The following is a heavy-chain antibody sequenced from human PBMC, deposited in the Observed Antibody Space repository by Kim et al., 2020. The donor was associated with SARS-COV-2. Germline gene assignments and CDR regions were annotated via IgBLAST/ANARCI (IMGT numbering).Heavy chain of an antibody. J-gene: IGHJ4*02. CDR1: GVSLSGYY. Sequence: SETLSLTCAVYGVSLSGYYWSWIRQTPGKGLEWIAEINPSANTNYNPSLKSRVTISADTSKSQLSLKLRSVTAADTAVYYCARGWFGYWYDSSDPPTDYWGQGTLVTVSS. CDR3: ARGWFGYWYDSSDPPTDY. V-gene: IGHV4-34*01. D-gene: IGHD3-22*01. CDR2: INPSANT.